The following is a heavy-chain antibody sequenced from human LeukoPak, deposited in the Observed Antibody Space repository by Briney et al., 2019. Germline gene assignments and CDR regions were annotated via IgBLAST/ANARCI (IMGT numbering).Heavy chain of an antibody. CDR2: ISGSGAST. J-gene: IGHJ4*02. V-gene: IGHV3-23*01. CDR3: TRLRDGYDSDY. Sequence: GGSLRLSCLTSGFTLSTNAMSWVRQAPGKGLEWISGISGSGASTYYADSVKGRFTISRDNSKNTLYLQMNTLRAEDTAMYYCTRLRDGYDSDYWGQGTLVTVSS. D-gene: IGHD5-24*01. CDR1: GFTLSTNA.